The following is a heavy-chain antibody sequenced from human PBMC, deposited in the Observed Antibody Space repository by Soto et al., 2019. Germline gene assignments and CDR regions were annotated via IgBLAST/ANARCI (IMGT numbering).Heavy chain of an antibody. V-gene: IGHV3-30*18. J-gene: IGHJ4*02. CDR1: GFTFSSYG. CDR3: AKGSYYDFWSGFLDY. CDR2: ISYDGSNK. D-gene: IGHD3-3*01. Sequence: GSLRLSCAASGFTFSSYGMHWVRQAPGKGLEWVAVISYDGSNKYYADSVKGRFTISRDNSKNTLYLQMNSLRAEDTAVYYCAKGSYYDFWSGFLDYWGQGTLVTVSS.